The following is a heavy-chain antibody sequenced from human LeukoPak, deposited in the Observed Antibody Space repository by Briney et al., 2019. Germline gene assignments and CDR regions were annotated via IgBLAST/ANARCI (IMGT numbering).Heavy chain of an antibody. Sequence: ASVKVSCKASGYTFTGYYMHWVRQAPGQGLEWMGWINPNSGGTNYAQKFQGRVTMTRDTSISTAYVELSRLRSDDTAVYYCARVSSSSWTFNFDPWGQGTLVTVSS. CDR2: INPNSGGT. J-gene: IGHJ5*02. CDR1: GYTFTGYY. CDR3: ARVSSSSWTFNFDP. D-gene: IGHD6-13*01. V-gene: IGHV1-2*02.